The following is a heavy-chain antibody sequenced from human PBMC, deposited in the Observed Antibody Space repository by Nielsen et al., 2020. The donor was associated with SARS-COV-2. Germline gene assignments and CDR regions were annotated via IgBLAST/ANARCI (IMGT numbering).Heavy chain of an antibody. V-gene: IGHV3-30*18. CDR3: AKETYSSSSY. CDR2: ISYDGSNK. D-gene: IGHD6-13*01. CDR1: GFTFSSYG. Sequence: GESLKISCAASGFTFSSYGMHWVRQAPGKGLEWVAVISYDGSNKYYADSVKGRFTISRDNSKNTLYLQMNSLRAEDTAVYYCAKETYSSSSYWGQGTLVTVSS. J-gene: IGHJ4*02.